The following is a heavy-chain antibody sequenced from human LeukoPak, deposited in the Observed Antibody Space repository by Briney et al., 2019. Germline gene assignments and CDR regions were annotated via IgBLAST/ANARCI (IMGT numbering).Heavy chain of an antibody. D-gene: IGHD4-17*01. CDR3: ANEIRPNDY. V-gene: IGHV3-23*01. Sequence: GGSLRLSCAASEFDFSSHAMTWVCQAPGKGLEWVSAISISGSKTYYADSVKGRFTISRDNSKNTLYLQMNSLRAEDTAVYYCANEIRPNDYWGQGAQVTVSS. J-gene: IGHJ4*02. CDR1: EFDFSSHA. CDR2: ISISGSKT.